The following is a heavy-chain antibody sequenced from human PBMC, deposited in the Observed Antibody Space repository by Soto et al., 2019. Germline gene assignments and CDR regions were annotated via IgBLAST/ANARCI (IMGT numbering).Heavy chain of an antibody. J-gene: IGHJ4*02. V-gene: IGHV1-3*05. CDR1: GYTFTGYA. CDR3: ARAVAVAADFDY. CDR2: INAGNGNT. D-gene: IGHD6-19*01. Sequence: QVQLVQSGAEEKKPGASVKVSCKASGYTFTGYAMHWVRQAPGQRLEWMGWINAGNGNTKYSQKFQGRVTITRDTSASAAYRELSSLSSEDTAVYYCARAVAVAADFDYWGQGPLVTVSS.